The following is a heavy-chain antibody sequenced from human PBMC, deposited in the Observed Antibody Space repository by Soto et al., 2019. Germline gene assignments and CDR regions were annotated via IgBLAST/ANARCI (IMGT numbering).Heavy chain of an antibody. J-gene: IGHJ4*02. CDR1: GLTFGIFA. Sequence: EVQLLESGGGLVQPGGSLRLSCAASGLTFGIFAMTWVRQAPGKGLEWVSVVSARGGTTYYADSVKGRFTVSRDNSRDTLFLQMSSLRADDTAVYFCAKGLYSSNIWGQGTLVTVSS. CDR3: AKGLYSSNI. CDR2: VSARGGTT. V-gene: IGHV3-23*01. D-gene: IGHD6-13*01.